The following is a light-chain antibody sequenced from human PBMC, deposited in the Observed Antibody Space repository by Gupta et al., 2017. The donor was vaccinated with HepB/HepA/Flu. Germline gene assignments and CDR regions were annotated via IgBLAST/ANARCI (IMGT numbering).Light chain of an antibody. V-gene: IGKV3-20*01. CDR3: QQHGTSPRGN. Sequence: EIMMTQSSSTLSLSPGERATLFCRASQTIRNDYLSWYQQKPGPAPRLLISSASIRATGIPDRFTGSGSGTDFTLTIIRLEPEDFAVYYYQQHGTSPRGNFGQGTRLEIK. CDR2: SAS. J-gene: IGKJ5*01. CDR1: QTIRNDY.